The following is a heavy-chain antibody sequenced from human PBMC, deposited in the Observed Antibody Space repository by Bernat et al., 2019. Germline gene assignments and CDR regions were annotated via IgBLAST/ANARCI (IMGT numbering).Heavy chain of an antibody. CDR1: GFTFSSHG. Sequence: QVQLVESGGGVVQPGRSLRLSCAAPGFTFSSHGMHWVRQAPGKGLEWVAVIWYDGSNKYYADSVKGRFTISRDKSKNTLYLQMNRLRAADAAVYYCAGDTGCSGGSCCLDYWGQGTLVTVSS. CDR2: IWYDGSNK. CDR3: AGDTGCSGGSCCLDY. V-gene: IGHV3-33*01. D-gene: IGHD2-15*01. J-gene: IGHJ4*02.